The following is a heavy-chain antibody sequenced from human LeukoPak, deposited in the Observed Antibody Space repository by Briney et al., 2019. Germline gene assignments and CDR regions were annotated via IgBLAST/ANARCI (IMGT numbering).Heavy chain of an antibody. V-gene: IGHV3-23*01. D-gene: IGHD6-13*01. CDR2: ISGSGGST. J-gene: IGHJ4*02. CDR3: ARFNPRIAAAGRGVFASGIAVATDY. Sequence: GGSLRLSCAASGFTFSSYAMSWVRQAPGKGLVWVSAISGSGGSTYYADSVKGRFTISRDNSKNTLYLQMNSLRAEDTAVYYCARFNPRIAAAGRGVFASGIAVATDYWGQGTLVTVSS. CDR1: GFTFSSYA.